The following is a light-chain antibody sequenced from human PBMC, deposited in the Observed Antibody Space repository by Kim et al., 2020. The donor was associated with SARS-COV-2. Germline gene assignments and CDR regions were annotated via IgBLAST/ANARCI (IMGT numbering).Light chain of an antibody. CDR1: QSVSSY. CDR2: DAS. Sequence: SPRESATRSCRASQSVSSYLAWYQQKPGQAPRLLIYDASNRATGIPARFSGSGSGTDFTLTISSLEPEDFAVYYCQQRSNWPPMYTFGQGTKLEI. CDR3: QQRSNWPPMYT. J-gene: IGKJ2*01. V-gene: IGKV3-11*01.